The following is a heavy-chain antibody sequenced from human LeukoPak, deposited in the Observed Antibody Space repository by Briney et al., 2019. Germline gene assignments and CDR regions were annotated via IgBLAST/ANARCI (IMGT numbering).Heavy chain of an antibody. Sequence: ASVKVSCQASGYTFTSYGISWVREAPGQGLEWMGWISPYNGNTNYAQKIQGRVTMTTDTSTSTAYMELRSLRSDDTAVYYCARETIAYYYDSSGYWFDPWGQGTLVTVSS. CDR2: ISPYNGNT. J-gene: IGHJ5*02. CDR3: ARETIAYYYDSSGYWFDP. V-gene: IGHV1-18*01. D-gene: IGHD3-22*01. CDR1: GYTFTSYG.